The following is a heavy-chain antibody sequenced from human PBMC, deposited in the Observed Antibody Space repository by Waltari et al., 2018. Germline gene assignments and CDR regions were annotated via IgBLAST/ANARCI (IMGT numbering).Heavy chain of an antibody. Sequence: EVQLVESGGGLVQPGGSLRLSCAASGFTFSSYAMSWVRQAPGKGLEWVSAISGSGGSTYYADSVKGRFTISRDNSKNTLYLQMNSLRAEDTAVYYCAKDSTVAGTGGDYYYYMDVWGKGTTVTVSS. CDR1: GFTFSSYA. CDR3: AKDSTVAGTGGDYYYYMDV. CDR2: ISGSGGST. V-gene: IGHV3-23*04. J-gene: IGHJ6*03. D-gene: IGHD6-19*01.